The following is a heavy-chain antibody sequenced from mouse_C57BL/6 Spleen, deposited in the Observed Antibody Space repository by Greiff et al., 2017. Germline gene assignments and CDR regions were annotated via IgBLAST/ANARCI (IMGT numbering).Heavy chain of an antibody. V-gene: IGHV1-55*01. D-gene: IGHD1-1*01. CDR2: IYPGSGST. J-gene: IGHJ3*01. CDR3: ARAGLLTSVVGPFGY. Sequence: QVLLQQPGAELVTPGASVKMSCKASGYTFTSYWITWVKQRPGQGLEWIGDIYPGSGSTNYNEKFKSKVPLTVDTSSSTAYMQLSSLTSEDSAVYYCARAGLLTSVVGPFGYWGQGALGTV. CDR1: GYTFTSYW.